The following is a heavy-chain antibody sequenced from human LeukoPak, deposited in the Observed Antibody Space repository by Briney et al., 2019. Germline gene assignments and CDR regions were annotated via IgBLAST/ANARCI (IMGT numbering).Heavy chain of an antibody. Sequence: SVKVSCKASGGTFSSYAISWVRQAPGQGLEWMGGIIPIFGTANYTQKFQGRVTIAADKSTSTAYMELSSLRSEDTAVYYCARVRAVYYYYYYMDVWGKGTTVTISS. J-gene: IGHJ6*03. CDR3: ARVRAVYYYYYYMDV. V-gene: IGHV1-69*06. CDR2: IIPIFGTA. CDR1: GGTFSSYA.